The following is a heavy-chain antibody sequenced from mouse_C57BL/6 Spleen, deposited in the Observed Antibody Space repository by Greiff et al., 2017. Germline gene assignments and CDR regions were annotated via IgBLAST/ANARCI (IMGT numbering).Heavy chain of an antibody. CDR2: IWWDDDK. CDR1: GFSLRPFGMG. CDR3: ARIEDLYSNYPFAY. J-gene: IGHJ3*01. V-gene: IGHV8-8*01. Sequence: QVTLKVSGPGILQPSQTLSLTCSFSGFSLRPFGMGVGWIRQPSGKGLEWLAHIWWDDDKYYNPALKSRLTISKDTSKNQVFLKIANVDTADTATYYCARIEDLYSNYPFAYWGQGTLVTVSA. D-gene: IGHD2-5*01.